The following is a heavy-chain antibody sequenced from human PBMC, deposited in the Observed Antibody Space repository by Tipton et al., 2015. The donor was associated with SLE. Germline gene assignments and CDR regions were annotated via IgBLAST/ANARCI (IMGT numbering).Heavy chain of an antibody. CDR2: IYYSGST. D-gene: IGHD4-17*01. V-gene: IGHV4-39*07. J-gene: IGHJ6*03. CDR1: GGSISSSSYY. Sequence: GLVKPSETLSPTCTVSGGSISSSSYYWGWIRQPPGKGLEWIGSIYYSGSTYYNPSLKSRVTISVDTSKNQFSLKLSSVTAADTAVYYCATYGAFVYMDVWGKGTTVTVSS. CDR3: ATYGAFVYMDV.